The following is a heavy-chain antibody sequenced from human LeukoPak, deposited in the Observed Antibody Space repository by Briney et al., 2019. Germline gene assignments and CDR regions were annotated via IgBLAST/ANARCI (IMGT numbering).Heavy chain of an antibody. Sequence: SETLSLTCTVSGGSISSGDYYWSWIRHPPGKGLEWIAYMYYSGSTYYNPSLKSRVTMSADTSKNQLSLKLSSVTAADTAVYYCARPYYYDSSIDPWGQGILVTVSS. CDR3: ARPYYYDSSIDP. V-gene: IGHV4-30-4*01. D-gene: IGHD3-22*01. J-gene: IGHJ5*02. CDR1: GGSISSGDYY. CDR2: MYYSGST.